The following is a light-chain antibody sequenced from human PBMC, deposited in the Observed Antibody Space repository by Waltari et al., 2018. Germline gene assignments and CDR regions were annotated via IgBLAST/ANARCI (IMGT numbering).Light chain of an antibody. CDR3: QQYYSSPHT. CDR1: QSVLYSSDNKNY. V-gene: IGKV4-1*01. CDR2: WAS. Sequence: DIVMTQSPDSLAVSLGERATINCKSSQSVLYSSDNKNYLAWYQQKTGQPPKLLIYWASTRESGFPDRFSGSGSGTDFTLTISSLQAEDVAVFYCQQYYSSPHTFGQGTKLEIK. J-gene: IGKJ2*01.